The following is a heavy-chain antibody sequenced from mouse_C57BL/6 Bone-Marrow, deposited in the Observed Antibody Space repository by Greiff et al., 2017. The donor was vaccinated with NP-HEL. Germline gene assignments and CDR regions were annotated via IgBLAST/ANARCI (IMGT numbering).Heavy chain of an antibody. J-gene: IGHJ2*01. D-gene: IGHD1-1*01. V-gene: IGHV1-76*01. CDR2: IYPGSGNT. CDR1: GYTFTDYY. CDR3: ARGYYYGSSLDY. Sequence: QVHVKQSGAELVRPEASVKLSCKASGYTFTDYYINWVKQRPGQGLEWIARIYPGSGNTYYNEKFKGKATLTAEKSSSTAYMQLSSLTSEDSAVYFCARGYYYGSSLDYWGQGTTLTVSS.